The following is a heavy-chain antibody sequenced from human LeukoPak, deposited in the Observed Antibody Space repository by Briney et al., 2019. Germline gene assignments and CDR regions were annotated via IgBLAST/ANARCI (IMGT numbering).Heavy chain of an antibody. J-gene: IGHJ6*03. CDR2: IYYSGST. Sequence: SETLSLTCTVSGGSISSSNHYWGWIRQPPGKGLEWIGSIYYSGSTKYNPSLKSRVTISVDTSKNQFSLKLSSVSAADTAVYYCARDQRDYYYMDVWGKGTTVTVSS. CDR1: GGSISSSNHY. V-gene: IGHV4-39*07. CDR3: ARDQRDYYYMDV.